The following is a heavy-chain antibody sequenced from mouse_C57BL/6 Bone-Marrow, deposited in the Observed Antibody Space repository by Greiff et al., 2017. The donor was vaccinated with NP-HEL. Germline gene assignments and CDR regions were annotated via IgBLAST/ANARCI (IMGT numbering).Heavy chain of an antibody. CDR2: IRSKSNNYAT. D-gene: IGHD2-2*01. J-gene: IGHJ4*01. Sequence: DVMLVESGGGLVQPKGSLKLSCAASGFSFNTYAMNWVRQAPGKGLEWVARIRSKSNNYATYYADSVKDRFTISRDDSETMLYLQMNNLKTEDTAMYYCVRHGVRGAMDYWGQGTSVTVSS. CDR1: GFSFNTYA. V-gene: IGHV10-1*01. CDR3: VRHGVRGAMDY.